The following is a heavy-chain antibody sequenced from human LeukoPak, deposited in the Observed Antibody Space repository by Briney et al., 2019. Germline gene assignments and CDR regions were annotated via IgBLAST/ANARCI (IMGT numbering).Heavy chain of an antibody. CDR3: ARLIYYYDSSGYYLRWFDP. CDR2: IYHSGST. D-gene: IGHD3-22*01. CDR1: GGSISSGGYS. Sequence: PSETLSLTCAVSGGSISSGGYSWSWIRQPPGKGLEWIGYIYHSGSTYYNPSLKSRVTISVDRSKNQFSLKLSSVTAADTAVYYCARLIYYYDSSGYYLRWFDPWGQGTLVTVSS. J-gene: IGHJ5*02. V-gene: IGHV4-30-2*01.